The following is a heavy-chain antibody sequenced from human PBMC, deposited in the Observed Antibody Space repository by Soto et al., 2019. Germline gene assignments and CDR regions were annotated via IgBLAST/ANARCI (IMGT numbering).Heavy chain of an antibody. CDR2: IYYSGGT. CDR3: ARTVATAVVSWFDP. V-gene: IGHV4-59*02. J-gene: IGHJ5*02. Sequence: PSETLSLTCAVSGASAGTYYWSWIRQPPGKGLEWIGYIYYSGGTNYNPSLKSRVTISVDTSKNQFSLKLSSVTAADTAVYYCARTVATAVVSWFDPWGQGTLVTVSS. CDR1: GASAGTYY. D-gene: IGHD5-12*01.